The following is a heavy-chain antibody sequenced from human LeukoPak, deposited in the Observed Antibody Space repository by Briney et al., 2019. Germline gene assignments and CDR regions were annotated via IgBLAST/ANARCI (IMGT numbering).Heavy chain of an antibody. CDR3: ARAGGSLRWFVT. J-gene: IGHJ5*02. D-gene: IGHD2-15*01. CDR2: IYTSGTT. CDR1: GGSINNYY. V-gene: IGHV4-4*07. Sequence: PSETLSLTCTVSGGSINNYYWNWIRQPAGKGLEWIGCIYTSGTTNYNPSLKSRVTMSVDTSKNQFSLKLSSVTAADTAVYYCARAGGSLRWFVTWGQGTLATVSS.